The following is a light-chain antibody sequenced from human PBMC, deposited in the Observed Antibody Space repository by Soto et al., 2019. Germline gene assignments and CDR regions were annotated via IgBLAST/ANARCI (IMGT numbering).Light chain of an antibody. CDR2: EAT. CDR3: QQTNSMPVT. J-gene: IGKJ5*01. V-gene: IGKV1-39*01. Sequence: DIQMTQSPCFLSASVGDRVTITCRASQRISGYLNWYQQKPGKAPKLLIYEATSLQSGVPSRFSGSGSGTDFTLTISSLQPEDFATYFCQQTNSMPVTFGQGTRLEI. CDR1: QRISGY.